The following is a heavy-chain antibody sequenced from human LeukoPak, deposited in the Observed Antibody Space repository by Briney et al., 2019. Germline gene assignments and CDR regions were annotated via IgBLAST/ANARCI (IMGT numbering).Heavy chain of an antibody. CDR2: INPNSGGK. J-gene: IGHJ4*02. Sequence: ASVKVSCKASGYTLAAYYIHWVRQAPGQGLEWMGWINPNSGGKSYAQKFQGRVTMTRDTSINTAYMEVNGLRSDDTAVYYCARVNAFSSLQLDYWGQGTPVTVTS. V-gene: IGHV1-2*02. CDR1: GYTLAAYY. D-gene: IGHD2-15*01. CDR3: ARVNAFSSLQLDY.